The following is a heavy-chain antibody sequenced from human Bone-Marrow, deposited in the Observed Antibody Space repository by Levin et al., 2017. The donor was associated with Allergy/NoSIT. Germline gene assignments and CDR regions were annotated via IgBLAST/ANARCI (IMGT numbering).Heavy chain of an antibody. V-gene: IGHV1-24*01. CDR1: GKTLSELS. CDR2: FDHEDGEI. D-gene: IGHD2-8*01. J-gene: IGHJ6*02. Sequence: EASVKVSCKVSGKTLSELSMHWVRQAPGKGLEWMGGFDHEDGEIIYAQKFQGRVTMTEDTSTGTAYMELSSLRSEDTAVYYCGKIGYCTISKCFTMDVWGQGTTVTVSS. CDR3: GKIGYCTISKCFTMDV.